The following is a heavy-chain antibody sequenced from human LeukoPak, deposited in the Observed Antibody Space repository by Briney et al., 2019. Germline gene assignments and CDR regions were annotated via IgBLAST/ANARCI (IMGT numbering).Heavy chain of an antibody. Sequence: ASPKVSCKPSGYTSTIYGISWVRPAPQQGLWWMGRICTFIDNSNYTQTLQDKVTMTTNTSTNTAYMDLRSMRSDDTAVYYCGRAGGWAREAYKGDAFDIWGEGGMVTVSS. CDR3: GRAGGWAREAYKGDAFDI. J-gene: IGHJ3*02. CDR2: ICTFIDNS. V-gene: IGHV1-18*01. D-gene: IGHD6-19*01. CDR1: GYTSTIYG.